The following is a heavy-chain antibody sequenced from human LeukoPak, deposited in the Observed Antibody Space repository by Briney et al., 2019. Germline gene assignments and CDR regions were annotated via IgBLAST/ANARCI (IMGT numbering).Heavy chain of an antibody. V-gene: IGHV1-18*01. Sequence: ASVKVSCKASGYTFTSYGISWVRQAPGQGLEWMGWINTYNGNTNYAQKLQGRVTMTTNTSTSTAYMELKSLRSDDTAMYYCARDSSITTRAPGYSGQGTLVTVSS. CDR2: INTYNGNT. J-gene: IGHJ4*02. CDR1: GYTFTSYG. CDR3: ARDSSITTRAPGY. D-gene: IGHD6-6*01.